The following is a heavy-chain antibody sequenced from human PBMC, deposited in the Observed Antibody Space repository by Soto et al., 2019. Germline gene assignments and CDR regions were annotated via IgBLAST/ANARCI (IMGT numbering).Heavy chain of an antibody. CDR2: ISSSSSYI. J-gene: IGHJ3*02. Sequence: EVQLVESGGGLVKPGGSLRLSCAASGFTFSSYSMNWVRQAPGKGLEWVSSISSSSSYIYYADSVKGRFTISRDNAKTSLYLQMNSLRAEDTAVYYCANIQVGYDAFDIWGQGTMVTVSS. V-gene: IGHV3-21*01. CDR1: GFTFSSYS. D-gene: IGHD2-15*01. CDR3: ANIQVGYDAFDI.